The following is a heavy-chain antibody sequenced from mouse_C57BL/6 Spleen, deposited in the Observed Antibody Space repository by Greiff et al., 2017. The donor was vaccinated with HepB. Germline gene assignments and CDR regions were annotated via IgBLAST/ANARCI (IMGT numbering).Heavy chain of an antibody. Sequence: VQLQQSGAELVKPGASVKISCKASGYAFSSYWMNWVKQRPGKGLEWIGQIYPGDGDTNYNGKFKGKATLTADKSSSTAYMQLSSLTSEDSAVYFCARRIYYGSSWSYWYFDVWGTGTTVTVSS. D-gene: IGHD1-1*01. CDR2: IYPGDGDT. J-gene: IGHJ1*03. CDR1: GYAFSSYW. V-gene: IGHV1-80*01. CDR3: ARRIYYGSSWSYWYFDV.